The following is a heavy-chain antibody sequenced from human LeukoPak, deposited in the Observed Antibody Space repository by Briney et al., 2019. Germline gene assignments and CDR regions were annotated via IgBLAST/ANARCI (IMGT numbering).Heavy chain of an antibody. Sequence: GGSLRLSCAASGFTFSSYAMHWVRQAPGKGLEWVAVISYDGSNKYYADSVKGRFTISRDNSKNTLYLQMNSLRAEDTAVYYCARDASTFGGVIARRPDYWGQGTLVTVSS. D-gene: IGHD3-16*02. CDR2: ISYDGSNK. J-gene: IGHJ4*02. CDR3: ARDASTFGGVIARRPDY. V-gene: IGHV3-30-3*01. CDR1: GFTFSSYA.